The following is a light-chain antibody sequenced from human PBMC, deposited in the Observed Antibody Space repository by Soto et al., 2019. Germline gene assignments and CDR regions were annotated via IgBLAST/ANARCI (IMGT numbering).Light chain of an antibody. V-gene: IGKV1-5*03. CDR2: KAS. CDR3: QQYNSYSPA. CDR1: QRSSVW. Sequence: DIPMTQSPSTLSASVEDRVTITRRASQRSSVWLAWYQQKAGKAPNLLIYKASRLESEVPSRFSGSGSETEFTLTLSGLQPGDSATYYCQQYNSYSPAFGQGTKVEVK. J-gene: IGKJ1*01.